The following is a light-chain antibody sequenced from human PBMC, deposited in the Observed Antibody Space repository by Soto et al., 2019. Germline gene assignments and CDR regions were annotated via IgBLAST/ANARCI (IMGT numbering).Light chain of an antibody. CDR2: AAS. Sequence: EIVLTQSPGTLSLSPGERDTLSCRASQSVSVNSLAWYQQKGGQAPRLLIYAASTRATGVADRFSGSGSWTDFVLNISRLETEDCGVYSCHQYGGSRFTFGSGTKVDIK. J-gene: IGKJ3*01. CDR1: QSVSVNS. CDR3: HQYGGSRFT. V-gene: IGKV3-20*01.